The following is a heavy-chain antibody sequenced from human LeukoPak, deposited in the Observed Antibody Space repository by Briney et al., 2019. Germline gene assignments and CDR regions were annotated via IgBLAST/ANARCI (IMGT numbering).Heavy chain of an antibody. D-gene: IGHD2-2*01. J-gene: IGHJ4*02. V-gene: IGHV4-39*01. CDR2: IYYSGGT. CDR1: GGSISSSSYY. Sequence: SETLSLTCTVSGGSISSSSYYWGWIRQPPGKGLEWIGSIYYSGGTYYNPSLKSRVTVSVDTSKNQFSLKLSSVTAADTAVYYCARLPAGYCSSTSCYLFPPIDYWGRGTLVTVSS. CDR3: ARLPAGYCSSTSCYLFPPIDY.